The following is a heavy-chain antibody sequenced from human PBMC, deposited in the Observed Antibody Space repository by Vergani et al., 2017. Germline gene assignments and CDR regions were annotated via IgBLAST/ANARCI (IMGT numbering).Heavy chain of an antibody. V-gene: IGHV3-20*04. J-gene: IGHJ4*02. CDR2: VKWNGDSS. CDR1: GSTFGDYD. Sequence: EVQLVESGGGVVRPGGSLRLSCAASGSTFGDYDMNWVRQAPGKGLEWVSRVKWNGDSSVYADSVKGRFTISRDNAKNSLYLQMTSLRAEDTAFYYCARRGSGNTYYFDYWGQGALVTVSS. D-gene: IGHD3-10*01. CDR3: ARRGSGNTYYFDY.